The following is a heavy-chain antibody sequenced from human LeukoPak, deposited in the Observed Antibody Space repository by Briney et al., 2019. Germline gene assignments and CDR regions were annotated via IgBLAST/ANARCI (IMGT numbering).Heavy chain of an antibody. V-gene: IGHV3-73*01. CDR2: IRSKGNNYAT. CDR1: GFTFSGSA. D-gene: IGHD1-26*01. CDR3: TKSLEGARDY. Sequence: GGSLRLSCAASGFTFSGSAMHWVRQASGKELEWVGRIRSKGNNYATAYAASVKGRFTISRDDSKNTAYLQMNSLKTEDTAVYYCTKSLEGARDYWGQGTLVTVSS. J-gene: IGHJ4*02.